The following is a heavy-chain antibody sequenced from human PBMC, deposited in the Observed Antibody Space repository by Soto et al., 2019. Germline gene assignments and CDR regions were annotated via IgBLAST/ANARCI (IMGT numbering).Heavy chain of an antibody. D-gene: IGHD3-10*01. CDR1: GYTFTSYA. J-gene: IGHJ1*01. Sequence: GASVKVSCKASGYTFTSYAMHWVRQAPGQRLEWMGWINAGNGNTKYSQKFQGRVTITRDESTRSAYMTLSSLTSADTAVYYCAAGRGGILLGAHWGQGTLVTVSS. V-gene: IGHV1-3*01. CDR2: INAGNGNT. CDR3: AAGRGGILLGAH.